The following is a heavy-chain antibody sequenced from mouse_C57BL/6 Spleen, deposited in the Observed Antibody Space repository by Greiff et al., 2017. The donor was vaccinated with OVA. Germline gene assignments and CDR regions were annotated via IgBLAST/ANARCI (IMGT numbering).Heavy chain of an antibody. J-gene: IGHJ3*01. CDR3: ARGAAVKGFAY. Sequence: QVQLQPPGPELVTPGSSVNLSCKASGYTFTSYWMDWVKQTPGQGLEWIGNIYPSDSETHYNQKFKDKATLTVDKSSSTAYMQLSSLTSEDSAVYYWARGAAVKGFAYWGQGTLVTVSA. CDR1: GYTFTSYW. CDR2: IYPSDSET. D-gene: IGHD6-1*01. V-gene: IGHV1-61*01.